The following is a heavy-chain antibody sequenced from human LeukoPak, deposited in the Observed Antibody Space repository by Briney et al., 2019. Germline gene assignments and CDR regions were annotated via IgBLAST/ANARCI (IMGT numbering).Heavy chain of an antibody. Sequence: PGGSLRLSCAASGFTFSGYGMHWVRQAPGKGLEWVAVIWYDGSNKYYADSVKGRFTISRDNSKNTLYLQMNSLRAEDTAAYYCARAVGDYWGQGTLVTVSS. CDR2: IWYDGSNK. V-gene: IGHV3-33*01. CDR3: ARAVGDY. CDR1: GFTFSGYG. J-gene: IGHJ4*02.